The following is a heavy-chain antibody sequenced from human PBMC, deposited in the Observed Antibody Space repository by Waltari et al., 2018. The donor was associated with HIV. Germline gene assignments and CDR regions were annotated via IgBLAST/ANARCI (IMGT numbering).Heavy chain of an antibody. D-gene: IGHD3-22*01. CDR3: AKDRSGSLHYFYYYGMDV. CDR1: GLVFSGYV. V-gene: IGHV3-30*01. J-gene: IGHJ6*04. Sequence: QVQLVESGGGVVRPGGSLSLYCSASGLVFSGYVLHWLRQAPGKGLEWVAATSFDGTNNYYAHSVKGRFTISRDNIKNILHLQMNSLKIEDMAVYYCAKDRSGSLHYFYYYGMDVWGKGTTVAVSS. CDR2: TSFDGTNN.